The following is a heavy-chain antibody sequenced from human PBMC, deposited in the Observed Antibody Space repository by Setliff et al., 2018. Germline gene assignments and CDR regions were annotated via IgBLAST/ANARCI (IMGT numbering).Heavy chain of an antibody. Sequence: ASVKVSCKASGHSLTSNHFHWGRQAPGKGLEWMGTINPNDGYTIYAPAFQGRVAMTTDTSTGTAYMELSGLTSADTAIYYCIVNMVRPVPGLDSWGPGTLVTVSS. J-gene: IGHJ4*02. CDR2: INPNDGYT. CDR3: IVNMVRPVPGLDS. D-gene: IGHD2-15*01. CDR1: GHSLTSNH. V-gene: IGHV1-46*01.